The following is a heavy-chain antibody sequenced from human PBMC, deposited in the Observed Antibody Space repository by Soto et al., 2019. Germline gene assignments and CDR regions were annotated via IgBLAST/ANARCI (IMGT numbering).Heavy chain of an antibody. J-gene: IGHJ4*02. Sequence: GASVKVSCKVSGYSLTELSMHWVRQAPGKGLEWMGGFEWMGGFDPVDDETVYAQKFQGRVTMTEDTSTDTAFLDLSSLRSDDTAVYYCATVPDGYCTAHNCYDVALWGQGTLVTVSS. V-gene: IGHV1-24*01. CDR1: GYSLTELS. CDR3: ATVPDGYCTAHNCYDVAL. D-gene: IGHD2-8*02. CDR2: FDPVDDET.